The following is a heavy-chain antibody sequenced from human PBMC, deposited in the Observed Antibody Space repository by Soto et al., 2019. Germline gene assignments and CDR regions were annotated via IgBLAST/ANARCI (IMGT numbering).Heavy chain of an antibody. D-gene: IGHD5-12*01. Sequence: ETLSLTCTVSGGSISSYYWSWIRQPPGKGLEWIGYIFYSGTTSYNPSLQGRATISEDTSKNQLSLRLSSVTAADTAVYYCARHVNGYDATVYWGQGTLVTLSS. V-gene: IGHV4-59*08. CDR2: IFYSGTT. J-gene: IGHJ4*02. CDR1: GGSISSYY. CDR3: ARHVNGYDATVY.